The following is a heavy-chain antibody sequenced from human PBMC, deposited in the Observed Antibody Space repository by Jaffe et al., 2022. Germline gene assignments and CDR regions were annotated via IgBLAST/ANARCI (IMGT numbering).Heavy chain of an antibody. CDR2: IRYDGSNY. V-gene: IGHV3-30*02. D-gene: IGHD3-22*01. J-gene: IGHJ6*03. CDR3: AKTPLVMRSGYYSNYYYYYMDV. CDR1: GFTFSNYG. Sequence: QVQLVESGGGVVQPGGSLRLSCAASGFTFSNYGMHWVRQAPGKGLEWVTFIRYDGSNYFYADSVKGRFTISRDNSKNTLYLQMNSLRAEDTAAYYCAKTPLVMRSGYYSNYYYYYMDVWGKGTTVTVSS.